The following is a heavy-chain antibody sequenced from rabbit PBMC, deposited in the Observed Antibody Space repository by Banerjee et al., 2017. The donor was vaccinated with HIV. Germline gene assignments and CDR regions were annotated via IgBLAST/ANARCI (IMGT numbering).Heavy chain of an antibody. D-gene: IGHD6-1*01. CDR1: GFSFSSSYW. CDR2: IYAGSSANT. CDR3: ARDRYYYSDDDAGDAYATDWLDL. J-gene: IGHJ6*01. Sequence: QSLEESGGDLVKPGASLTLTCTASGFSFSSSYWICWVRQAPGKGLEWIACIYAGSSANTYYASWAKGRFTISKTSSTTVTLQMTSLTAADTATYFCARDRYYYSDDDAGDAYATDWLDLWGPGTLVTVS. V-gene: IGHV1S40*01.